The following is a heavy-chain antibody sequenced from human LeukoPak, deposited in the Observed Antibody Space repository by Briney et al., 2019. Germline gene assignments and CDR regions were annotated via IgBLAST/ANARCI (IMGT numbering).Heavy chain of an antibody. CDR2: IYYSGST. D-gene: IGHD6-19*01. CDR1: GGSISSGSYY. Sequence: SETLSLTCTVSGGSISSGSYYWGWIRQPPGKGLEWIGSIYYSGSTYYNPSLKSRVTISVDTSKNQFSLKLSSVTAADTAVYYCARPSSSGWGIFDYWGQGTLVTVSS. V-gene: IGHV4-39*07. J-gene: IGHJ4*02. CDR3: ARPSSSGWGIFDY.